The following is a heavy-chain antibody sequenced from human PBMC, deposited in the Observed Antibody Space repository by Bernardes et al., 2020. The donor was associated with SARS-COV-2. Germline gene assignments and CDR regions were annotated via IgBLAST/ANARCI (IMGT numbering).Heavy chain of an antibody. D-gene: IGHD6-13*01. CDR3: AIMAASVPFDY. CDR1: GDSINSASYR. Sequence: SETLSLTCSVSGDSINSASYRWGWLRQAPGKGLEWIGSLSYGGNTYYTPSLRSRVTMSADTSNTQFSLRLTSVTAADTAIYYCAIMAASVPFDYWGQGTLVTVSS. J-gene: IGHJ4*02. CDR2: LSYGGNT. V-gene: IGHV4-39*01.